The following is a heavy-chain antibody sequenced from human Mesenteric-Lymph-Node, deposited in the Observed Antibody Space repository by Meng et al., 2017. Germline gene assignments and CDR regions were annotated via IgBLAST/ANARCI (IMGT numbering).Heavy chain of an antibody. Sequence: SVKVSCKASGGTFSSYTISWVRQAPGQGLEWMGRIIPILGIANYAQKFQGRVTITADKSTSTAYMELSSLRSEDTAVYYCARYCSGGSCRRHDAFDIWGQGTMVTVSS. CDR1: GGTFSSYT. J-gene: IGHJ3*02. D-gene: IGHD2-15*01. V-gene: IGHV1-69*02. CDR2: IIPILGIA. CDR3: ARYCSGGSCRRHDAFDI.